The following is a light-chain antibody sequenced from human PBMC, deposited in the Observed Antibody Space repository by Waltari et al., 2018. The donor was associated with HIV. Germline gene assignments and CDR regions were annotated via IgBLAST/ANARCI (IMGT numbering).Light chain of an antibody. CDR3: LQYENLPYT. J-gene: IGKJ2*01. Sequence: DIQMTQSPSSLAASLGDRVTSTCQAIQGLKNNLNGFQQRPGNAPKLLIYDACKLETGVPSRFTGSGSGTDFTFPIPSLQPEDIATYFCLQYENLPYTVGQGTKLDIK. CDR1: QGLKNN. CDR2: DAC. V-gene: IGKV1-33*01.